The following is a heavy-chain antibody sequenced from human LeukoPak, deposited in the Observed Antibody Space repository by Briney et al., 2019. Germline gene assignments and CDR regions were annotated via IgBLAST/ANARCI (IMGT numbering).Heavy chain of an antibody. CDR2: IHTSGST. CDR1: GYSISSGYY. Sequence: PSETLSLTCTVSGYSISSGYYWSWIRQPAGKGLEWIGRIHTSGSTNYNPSLKSRVTMSVDTSKNQFSLKLSSVTAADTAVYYCARGTYYYDSSGYVAFDYWGQGTLVTVSS. CDR3: ARGTYYYDSSGYVAFDY. V-gene: IGHV4-4*07. J-gene: IGHJ4*02. D-gene: IGHD3-22*01.